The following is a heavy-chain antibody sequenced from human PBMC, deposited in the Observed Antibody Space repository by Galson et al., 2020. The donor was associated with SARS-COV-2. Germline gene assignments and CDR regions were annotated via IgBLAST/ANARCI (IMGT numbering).Heavy chain of an antibody. CDR1: GGSVGSGSYH. CDR2: FYFTRST. J-gene: IGHJ5*02. V-gene: IGHV4-61*01. Sequence: ASETLSLTCTVSGGSVGSGSYHWSWVRQPPGKGLEYIGYFYFTRSTNYNPSLRGRVTISADTSRNQFSLTLSSVTAADTAVYYCARIYSGSYYRWFDPWGQGTLVTVSS. CDR3: ARIYSGSYYRWFDP. D-gene: IGHD1-26*01.